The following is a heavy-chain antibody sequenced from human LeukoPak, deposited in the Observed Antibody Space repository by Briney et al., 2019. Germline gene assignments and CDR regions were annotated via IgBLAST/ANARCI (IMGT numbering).Heavy chain of an antibody. CDR2: IIPIFGTA. J-gene: IGHJ6*03. Sequence: GASVKVSCMASGGTFSSYAISWVRQAPGQGLEWMGGIIPIFGTANYAQKFQGRVTITTDESTSTAYMELSSLRSEDTAVYYCARGSYYYDSSGYTAKYYYYYYMDVWGKGTTVTVSS. CDR1: GGTFSSYA. D-gene: IGHD3-22*01. V-gene: IGHV1-69*05. CDR3: ARGSYYYDSSGYTAKYYYYYYMDV.